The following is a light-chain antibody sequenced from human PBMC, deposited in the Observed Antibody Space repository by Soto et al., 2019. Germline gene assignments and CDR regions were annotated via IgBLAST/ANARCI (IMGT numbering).Light chain of an antibody. Sequence: QSALTQPASVSGSPGQSITISCTGTSSDVGGYNYVSWYQQHPGKAPKLMIYDVSNRPSGVSNRFSGSKSGNTASLTISGLPAEDQPDYYCSSYTTSSTLAVFGGGTKLTVL. V-gene: IGLV2-14*01. CDR3: SSYTTSSTLAV. CDR2: DVS. CDR1: SSDVGGYNY. J-gene: IGLJ2*01.